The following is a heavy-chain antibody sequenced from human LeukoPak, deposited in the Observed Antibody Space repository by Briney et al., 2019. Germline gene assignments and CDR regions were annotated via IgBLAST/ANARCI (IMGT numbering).Heavy chain of an antibody. D-gene: IGHD2-2*01. J-gene: IGHJ3*02. CDR1: GYTFTGYY. CDR2: FNPNSGGT. V-gene: IGHV1-2*02. Sequence: ASVKVSCKASGYTFTGYYIHWVRQAPGQGLEWMGWFNPNSGGTNSAQKFQGRVTMTRDTSIRTAYMELSRLRSDDTAVYYCARDEYCSSTSCQGALDIWGQGTMVTVSS. CDR3: ARDEYCSSTSCQGALDI.